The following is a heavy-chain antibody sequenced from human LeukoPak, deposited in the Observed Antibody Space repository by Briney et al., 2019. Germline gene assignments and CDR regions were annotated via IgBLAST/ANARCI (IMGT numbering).Heavy chain of an antibody. Sequence: ASLKLSCKASGGTFRKYAMNWVRQAPGQGLEWMGRIIPIGGTTNYAHKFQGRVTITADKSTSTAYMELSSLRSEDTAVYYCAPPDYYDSSDYHSIIDFWGEGTLVTVSS. J-gene: IGHJ4*02. CDR1: GGTFRKYA. CDR2: IIPIGGTT. V-gene: IGHV1-69*04. D-gene: IGHD3-22*01. CDR3: APPDYYDSSDYHSIIDF.